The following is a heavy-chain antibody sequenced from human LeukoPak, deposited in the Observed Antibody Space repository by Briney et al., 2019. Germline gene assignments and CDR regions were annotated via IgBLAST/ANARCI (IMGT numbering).Heavy chain of an antibody. J-gene: IGHJ4*02. Sequence: QSGGSLRLSCAASGFTFSGYAMSWVRQAPGKGLEWVSAISGSGGSTYYADSVKGRFTISRDNSKNTLYLQMNSLRAEDTAVYYCANSYDFWSGYPIDYWGQGTLVTVSS. CDR3: ANSYDFWSGYPIDY. D-gene: IGHD3-3*01. V-gene: IGHV3-23*01. CDR2: ISGSGGST. CDR1: GFTFSGYA.